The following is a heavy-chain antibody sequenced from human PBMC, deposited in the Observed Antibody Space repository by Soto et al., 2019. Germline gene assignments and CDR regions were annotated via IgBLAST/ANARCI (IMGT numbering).Heavy chain of an antibody. CDR2: ISAYNGNT. Sequence: QVQLVQSGAEVKKPGASVKVSCKASGYTFTSYGISWVRQAPGQGLEWMGWISAYNGNTNYAQKLQGRVTMTTDTHTSTAYMELRSLRSDDTAVYYCARDGEAGNYDFWSGYYTVGGAQWFDPWGQGTLVTVSS. CDR3: ARDGEAGNYDFWSGYYTVGGAQWFDP. D-gene: IGHD3-3*01. V-gene: IGHV1-18*01. J-gene: IGHJ5*02. CDR1: GYTFTSYG.